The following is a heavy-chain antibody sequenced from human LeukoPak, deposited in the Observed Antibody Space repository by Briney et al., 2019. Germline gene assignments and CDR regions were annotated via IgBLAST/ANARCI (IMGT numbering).Heavy chain of an antibody. CDR2: VYFSGST. Sequence: SDTLSLTCTLSGDSIRITRYWGWIRQPPGKGLDWIGAVYFSGSTYYNPSLKSRVIISVDTSKNQFSLKLTSVTAADTAVYYCATRGCNNYTMDVWGRGKTVTVS. V-gene: IGHV4-39*01. CDR3: ATRGCNNYTMDV. D-gene: IGHD2-15*01. J-gene: IGHJ6*02. CDR1: GDSIRITRY.